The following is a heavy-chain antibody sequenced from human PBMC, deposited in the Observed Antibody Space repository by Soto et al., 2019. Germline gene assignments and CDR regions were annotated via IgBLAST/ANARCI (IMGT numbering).Heavy chain of an antibody. Sequence: EVQLVESGGGLVQPGGSLRLSCAASGFIFSSYSMNWVRXAPGXXLEWVSYISFTSSTIFYADSVRGRFTISRDNAKNSLYLXMXXXXXXXXXXXXXXXXXXXXGXXXPWGQGTLVTVSS. J-gene: IGHJ5*02. CDR2: ISFTSSTI. CDR3: XXXXXXXGXXXP. V-gene: IGHV3-48*01. CDR1: GFIFSSYS.